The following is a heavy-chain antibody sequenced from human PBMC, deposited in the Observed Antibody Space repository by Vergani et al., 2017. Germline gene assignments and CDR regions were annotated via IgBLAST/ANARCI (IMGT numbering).Heavy chain of an antibody. J-gene: IGHJ5*02. CDR2: IYWNDDK. Sequence: QITLKESGPTLVKPTQTLTLTCTFSGFSLSTSGVGVGWIRQPPGKALEWLALIYWNDDKRYSPSLKSRLTITKDTSKNQVVLTMTNMDPVDTATYYCARIRYFDWLLDPWGQGTLVTVSS. D-gene: IGHD3-9*01. V-gene: IGHV2-5*01. CDR1: GFSLSTSGVG. CDR3: ARIRYFDWLLDP.